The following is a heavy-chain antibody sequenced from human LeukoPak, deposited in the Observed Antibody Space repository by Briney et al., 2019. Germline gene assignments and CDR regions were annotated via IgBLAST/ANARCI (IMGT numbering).Heavy chain of an antibody. V-gene: IGHV1-8*03. Sequence: ASVKVSCKASGYVFIDYHLHWVRQATGQGLEWMGWMNPNSGNTGYAQKFQGRVTITRNTSISTAYMELSSLRSEDTAVYYCARGVSPRITIFGVVTGGNDAFDIWGRGTMVTVSS. J-gene: IGHJ3*02. CDR2: MNPNSGNT. CDR1: GYVFIDYH. D-gene: IGHD3-3*01. CDR3: ARGVSPRITIFGVVTGGNDAFDI.